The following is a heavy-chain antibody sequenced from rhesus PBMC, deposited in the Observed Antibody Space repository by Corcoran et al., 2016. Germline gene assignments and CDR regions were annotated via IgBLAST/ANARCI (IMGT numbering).Heavy chain of an antibody. CDR3: ARQGYTDHLGGLDS. D-gene: IGHD2-39*02. J-gene: IGHJ6*01. CDR2: VYGNRAST. CDR1: GGSITGYHN. V-gene: IGHV4-143*01. Sequence: QVQLQESGPGLVKPSETLSLTCTASGGSITGYHNWNWIRQDPGQGLEWLGAVYGNRASTNYNPSLKSRVTISKDTSKNQFSLRLTSVTAADTAVYYCARQGYTDHLGGLDSWGQGVVVTVSS.